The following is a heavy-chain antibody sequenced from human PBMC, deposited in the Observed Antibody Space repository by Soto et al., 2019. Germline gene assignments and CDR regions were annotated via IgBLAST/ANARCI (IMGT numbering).Heavy chain of an antibody. J-gene: IGHJ6*02. CDR3: ARYGGTPGTPEDV. CDR2: IRSSRRYI. CDR1: AFTFSTCR. D-gene: IGHD1-1*01. Sequence: GGSLTLSCAASAFTFSTCRLNWVRHARGKVLEWLSAIRSSRRYIYYADSVKGRFTISRDNAKISLYLQMNSLTDEHTAAYYCARYGGTPGTPEDVWGQGTTVTVS. V-gene: IGHV3-21*04.